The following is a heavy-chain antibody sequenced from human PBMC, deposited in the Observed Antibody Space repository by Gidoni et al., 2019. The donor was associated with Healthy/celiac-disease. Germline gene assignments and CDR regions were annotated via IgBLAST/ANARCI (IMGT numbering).Heavy chain of an antibody. V-gene: IGHV3-53*04. D-gene: IGHD6-13*01. CDR3: AGGIAAAGLDY. Sequence: EVQLVESGGGLVQPGGSLILSCEASGFTVSSNYMSWVRQAPGKGLEWVSVIYSGGSTYYADSVKGRFTISRHNSKNTLYLQMNSLRAEDTAVYYCAGGIAAAGLDYWGQGTLVTVSS. CDR2: IYSGGST. J-gene: IGHJ4*02. CDR1: GFTVSSNY.